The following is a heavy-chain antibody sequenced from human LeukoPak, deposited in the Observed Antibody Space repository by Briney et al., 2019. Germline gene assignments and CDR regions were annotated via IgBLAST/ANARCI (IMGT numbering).Heavy chain of an antibody. CDR1: GGSMSSYY. CDR3: ARAPYSSTWYLEYFDF. V-gene: IGHV4-59*01. J-gene: IGHJ4*02. Sequence: SETLSLTCTVSGGSMSSYYWTWIPQPPGEGLECVGYIYYSGTTKYNPSLKSRVTISLDTSKNQFSLELSSVTAADTAVYYCARAPYSSTWYLEYFDFWGEGTLVTVSS. CDR2: IYYSGTT. D-gene: IGHD6-13*01.